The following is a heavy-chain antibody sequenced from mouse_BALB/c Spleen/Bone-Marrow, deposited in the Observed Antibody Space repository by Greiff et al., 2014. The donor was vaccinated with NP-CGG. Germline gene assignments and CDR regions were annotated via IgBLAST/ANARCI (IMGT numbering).Heavy chain of an antibody. CDR3: ARFIATAYAMDY. J-gene: IGHJ4*01. D-gene: IGHD1-1*01. Sequence: VQLQQSGAELVRPGTSVKVSCKASGYAFSNYLIEWVKQRPGQGLEWIGVTNPGSGYINYNEKFKGKAALTADKSSSTAYMQLSSLTSDDSAVYFCARFIATAYAMDYWGQGTSVTGSS. CDR1: GYAFSNYL. V-gene: IGHV1-54*01. CDR2: TNPGSGYI.